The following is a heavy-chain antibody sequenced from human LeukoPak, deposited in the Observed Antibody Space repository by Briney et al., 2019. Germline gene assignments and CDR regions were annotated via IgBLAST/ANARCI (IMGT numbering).Heavy chain of an antibody. CDR2: IYHSGST. J-gene: IGHJ5*02. D-gene: IGHD6-19*01. V-gene: IGHV4-4*02. CDR1: GGSISSSNW. CDR3: ARQSQWPYNWFDP. Sequence: PSGTLSLTCAVYGGSISSSNWWSWVRQPPGKGLEWIGEIYHSGSTNYNPSLKSRVTISVDKSKNQFSLKLSSVTAADTAVYYCARQSQWPYNWFDPWGQGTLVTVSS.